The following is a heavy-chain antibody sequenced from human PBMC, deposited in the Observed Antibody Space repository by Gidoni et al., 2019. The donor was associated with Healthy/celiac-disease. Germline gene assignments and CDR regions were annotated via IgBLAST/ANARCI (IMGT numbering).Heavy chain of an antibody. CDR1: GGSFSGYY. V-gene: IGHV4-34*01. Sequence: QVQLQQWGAGLLTPSETLSLTCAVYGGSFSGYYWSWIRQPPGKGLEWIGEINHSGSTNYNPSLKSRVTISVDTSKNQFSLKLSSVTAADTAVYYCARQKVATADFDYWGQGTLVTVSS. D-gene: IGHD5-12*01. J-gene: IGHJ4*02. CDR2: INHSGST. CDR3: ARQKVATADFDY.